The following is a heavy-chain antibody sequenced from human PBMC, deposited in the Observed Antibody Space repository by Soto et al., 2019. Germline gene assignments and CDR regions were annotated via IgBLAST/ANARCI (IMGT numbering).Heavy chain of an antibody. V-gene: IGHV4-30-2*01. CDR3: ARERIADWFDP. CDR1: GGSLSSGGYS. J-gene: IGHJ5*02. D-gene: IGHD6-13*01. CDR2: IYHSGST. Sequence: PSDTLSLTCAVSGGSLSSGGYSWSWIRQPPGKGLEWIGYIYHSGSTYYNPSLKSRVTISVDRSKNQFSLKLSSVTAADTAVYYCARERIADWFDPWGQGTLVTVSS.